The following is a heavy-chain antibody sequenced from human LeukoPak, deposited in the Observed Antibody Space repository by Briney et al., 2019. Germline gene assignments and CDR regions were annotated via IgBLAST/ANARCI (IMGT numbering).Heavy chain of an antibody. CDR1: GFTFSSYG. D-gene: IGHD3-10*01. CDR3: AKDPRSPMVRGVIINYFDY. V-gene: IGHV3-30*18. Sequence: GGSLRLSCAASGFTFSSYGMHWVRQAPGKGLEWVAGISYDGSNKFYADSVKGRFTISRDNSKNTLYLQMNSLRAEDTAVYYCAKDPRSPMVRGVIINYFDYWGQGTLVTVSS. J-gene: IGHJ4*02. CDR2: ISYDGSNK.